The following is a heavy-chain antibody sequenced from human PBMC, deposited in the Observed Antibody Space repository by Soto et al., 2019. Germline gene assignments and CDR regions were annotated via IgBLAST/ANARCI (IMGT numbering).Heavy chain of an antibody. D-gene: IGHD3-10*01. CDR1: GDTFKNCV. CDR3: AAKLGFGKLSVV. CDR2: TIPIFSTT. J-gene: IGHJ6*02. Sequence: QVQVVQSGVEVRRPGSSVKVSCKASGDTFKNCVSSWVRQAPGQGLEWMGGTIPIFSTTDFAQRFQGRLTITTDESTTTAYMELSRLRSEDTATYYCAAKLGFGKLSVVWGQGTTVIVSS. V-gene: IGHV1-69*01.